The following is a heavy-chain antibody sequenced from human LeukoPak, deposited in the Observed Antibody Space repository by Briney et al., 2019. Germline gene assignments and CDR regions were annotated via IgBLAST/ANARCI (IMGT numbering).Heavy chain of an antibody. CDR2: ISYDGSNK. CDR1: GFAFSSYG. V-gene: IGHV3-30*18. Sequence: PGRSLRLSCAASGFAFSSYGMHWVRQAPGKGLEWVAVISYDGSNKYYADSVKGRFTISRDNSKNTLHLQMNSLRAEDTAVYYCAKDFTVAGTRFYWGQGTLVTVSS. CDR3: AKDFTVAGTRFY. D-gene: IGHD6-19*01. J-gene: IGHJ4*02.